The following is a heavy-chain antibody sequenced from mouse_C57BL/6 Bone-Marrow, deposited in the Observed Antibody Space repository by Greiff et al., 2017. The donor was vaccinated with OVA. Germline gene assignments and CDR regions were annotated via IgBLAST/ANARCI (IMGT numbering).Heavy chain of an antibody. CDR1: GFTFSDYY. J-gene: IGHJ2*01. D-gene: IGHD2-5*01. V-gene: IGHV5-16*01. CDR3: ARALLYYSNAYFDY. Sequence: EVKLVESEGGLVQPGSSMKLSCTASGFTFSDYYMAWVRQVPEKGLEWVANINYDGSSTYYLDSLKSRFIISRDNAKNILYLQMSSLKSEDTATYYCARALLYYSNAYFDYCGQGTTLTVSS. CDR2: INYDGSST.